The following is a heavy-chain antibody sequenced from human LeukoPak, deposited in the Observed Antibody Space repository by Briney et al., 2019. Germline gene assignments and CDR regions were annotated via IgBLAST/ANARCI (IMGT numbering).Heavy chain of an antibody. Sequence: SETLSLTCTVSGVSISSYYWRWLRQPPGKGLGWIGYIYYSRSTNYNPSLKSRVTISVDTSKNQFSLKLSSVTAADTAVYYCAMSEWETTSVFDPWGQGTLVTVSS. D-gene: IGHD1-26*01. J-gene: IGHJ5*02. CDR3: AMSEWETTSVFDP. CDR1: GVSISSYY. V-gene: IGHV4-59*01. CDR2: IYYSRST.